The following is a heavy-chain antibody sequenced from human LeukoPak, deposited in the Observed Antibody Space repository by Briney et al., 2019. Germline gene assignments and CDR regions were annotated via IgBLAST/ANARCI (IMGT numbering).Heavy chain of an antibody. CDR2: INPNSGGT. CDR3: ASGSYSYGYSNWFDP. J-gene: IGHJ5*02. CDR1: GYTFTGYY. V-gene: IGHV1-2*02. D-gene: IGHD5-18*01. Sequence: ASVKVSCKASGYTFTGYYMHWVRQAPGQGLEWMGGINPNSGGTNYAQKFQGRVTMTRDTSISTAYMELSRLRSDDTAVYYCASGSYSYGYSNWFDPWGQGTLVTVSS.